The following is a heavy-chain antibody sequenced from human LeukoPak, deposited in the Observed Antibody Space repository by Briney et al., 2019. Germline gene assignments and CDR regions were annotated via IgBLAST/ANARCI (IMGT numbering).Heavy chain of an antibody. CDR2: IKQDGTEK. J-gene: IGHJ4*02. CDR3: ARRYFDL. V-gene: IGHV3-7*01. CDR1: GFTFSGFW. Sequence: GGSLRLSCAASGFTFSGFWMSWVRQTPGKGLEWVANIKQDGTEKYYVDSVKGRFTISRDNAKNSLYLQMNSLRAEDTAVYYCARRYFDLWGQGTLVTVSS.